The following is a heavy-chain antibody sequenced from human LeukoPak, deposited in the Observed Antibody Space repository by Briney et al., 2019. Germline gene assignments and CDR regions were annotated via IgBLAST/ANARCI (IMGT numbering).Heavy chain of an antibody. D-gene: IGHD2-2*01. V-gene: IGHV1-69*04. CDR2: IIPILGIA. Sequence: GSSVKVSCKASGGTFSSYAISWVRQAPGQGLEWMGRIIPILGIANYAQKFQGRVTITADKSTSTAYMELSSLRSEDTAVYYCARDCSSTSCYAANWFDPWGQGTLVTVSS. CDR1: GGTFSSYA. CDR3: ARDCSSTSCYAANWFDP. J-gene: IGHJ5*02.